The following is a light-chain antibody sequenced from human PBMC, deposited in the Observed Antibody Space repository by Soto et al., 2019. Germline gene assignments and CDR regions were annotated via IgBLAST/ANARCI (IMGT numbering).Light chain of an antibody. CDR1: QTISGW. J-gene: IGKJ1*01. CDR2: DAS. V-gene: IGKV1-5*01. CDR3: QHYNSYSEA. Sequence: DIQMTQSPSTLSASVGDTVTITCRASQTISGWLAWYQQRPGKAPNPLIFDASTLESGVPSRFSGSGSGTEFTLTISSLQPDDFATYYCQHYNSYSEAFGQGTKVDIK.